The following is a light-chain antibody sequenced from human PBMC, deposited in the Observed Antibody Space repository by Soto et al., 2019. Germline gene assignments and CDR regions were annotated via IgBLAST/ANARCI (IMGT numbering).Light chain of an antibody. CDR3: QTWGTGPAV. V-gene: IGLV4-69*01. CDR1: SGHSSYA. J-gene: IGLJ7*01. Sequence: QAVLTQSPSASASLGASVKLTCTLGSGHSSYAIAWHQQQPEKGPRYLMKLNSDGSHSKGDGIPDRFSGSSSGAERYLTISSLQSEDEADYYCQTWGTGPAVFGGGTKLTVL. CDR2: LNSDGSH.